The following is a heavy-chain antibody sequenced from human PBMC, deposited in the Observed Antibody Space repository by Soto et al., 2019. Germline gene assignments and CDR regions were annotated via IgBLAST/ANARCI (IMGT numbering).Heavy chain of an antibody. CDR3: ARETTYYDSSGYFDY. CDR2: ISSSSSYI. CDR1: GFTFSSYS. D-gene: IGHD3-22*01. Sequence: GGSLRLSCAASGFTFSSYSMNWVRQAPGKGLEWVSSISSSSSYIYYADSVKGRFTISRDNAKNSLYLQMNSLRAEDTAVYYCARETTYYDSSGYFDYWGQGTLVTVSS. J-gene: IGHJ4*02. V-gene: IGHV3-21*01.